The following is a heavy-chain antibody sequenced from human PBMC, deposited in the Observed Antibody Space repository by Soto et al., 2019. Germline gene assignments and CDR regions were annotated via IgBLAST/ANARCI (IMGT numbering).Heavy chain of an antibody. CDR1: GFTFSSYA. Sequence: GGSLRLSCAASGFTFSSYAMHWVRQAPGKGLEWVAVISYDGNNKYYADSVKGRFTISRDNSKNTLYLQMNSLRAEDTAVYYCARDEGPYDFWSGSPSYGMDVWGQGTTVTVSS. CDR3: ARDEGPYDFWSGSPSYGMDV. D-gene: IGHD3-3*01. CDR2: ISYDGNNK. V-gene: IGHV3-30-3*01. J-gene: IGHJ6*02.